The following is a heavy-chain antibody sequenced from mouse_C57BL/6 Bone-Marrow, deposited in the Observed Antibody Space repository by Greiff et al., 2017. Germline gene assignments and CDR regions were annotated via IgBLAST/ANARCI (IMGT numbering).Heavy chain of an antibody. V-gene: IGHV1-74*01. D-gene: IGHD1-1*01. Sequence: QVQLQQPGAELVKPGASVKVSCKASGYTFTSYWMHWVKQRPGQGLEWIGRIHPSDSDTNYNQKFKGKATLTVDKSSSPAYMQLSSLTSEDSAVYYCAIGGGSSYPYYAMDYWGQGTSVTVSS. CDR2: IHPSDSDT. J-gene: IGHJ4*01. CDR1: GYTFTSYW. CDR3: AIGGGSSYPYYAMDY.